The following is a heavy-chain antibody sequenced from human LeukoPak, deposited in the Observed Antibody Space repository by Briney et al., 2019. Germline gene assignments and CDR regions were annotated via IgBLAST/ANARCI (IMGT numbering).Heavy chain of an antibody. CDR3: ARAPRGDGYNYAFDI. CDR1: GGSISSYY. D-gene: IGHD5-24*01. CDR2: IYYSGST. Sequence: SETLSLTCTVSGGSISSYYWSWILQPPGKGLEWIGYIYYSGSTSYNPSLKSRVTISVDTSKNQFSLKLSSVTAADTAVYYCARAPRGDGYNYAFDIWGQGTMVTVSS. V-gene: IGHV4-59*01. J-gene: IGHJ3*02.